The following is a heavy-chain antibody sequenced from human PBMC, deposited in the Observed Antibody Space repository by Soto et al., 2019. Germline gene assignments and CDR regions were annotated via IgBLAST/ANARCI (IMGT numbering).Heavy chain of an antibody. CDR3: ARSDDYYGAAPPFDP. D-gene: IGHD3-10*01. V-gene: IGHV1-69*01. J-gene: IGHJ5*02. Sequence: QVQLVQSGAEVKKPGSSVKVSCKASGGTFSSYAISWVRQAPGQGLEWMGGIIPIFGTANYAQKFQGRVTITADESTSTADMELSSLRSEDTAVYYCARSDDYYGAAPPFDPWGQGTLVTVSS. CDR1: GGTFSSYA. CDR2: IIPIFGTA.